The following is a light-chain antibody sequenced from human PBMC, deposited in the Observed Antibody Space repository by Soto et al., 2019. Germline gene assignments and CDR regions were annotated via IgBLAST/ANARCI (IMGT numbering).Light chain of an antibody. J-gene: IGKJ5*01. CDR3: QQSFRSPIT. CDR1: QSIALS. V-gene: IGKV1-39*01. Sequence: DIQMTQSPSSLSASVGDTVTMTCRASQSIALSVNWYQQKPGKAPKLLIYVAFTLESGVPSRFSGSGSGTEFTLTIRSLQPEDFATHYCQQSFRSPITFGQGTRLE. CDR2: VAF.